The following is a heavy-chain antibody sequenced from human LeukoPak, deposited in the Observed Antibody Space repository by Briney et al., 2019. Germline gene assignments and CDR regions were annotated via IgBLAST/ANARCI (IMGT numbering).Heavy chain of an antibody. V-gene: IGHV3-30*18. J-gene: IGHJ5*02. CDR1: GFTFSSYG. Sequence: GGSLRLSCAASGFTFSSYGMHWVRQAPGKGLEWVAVISYDGSNKYYADSVKGRFTISRDNSKNTLYLQMNSLRAEDTAVYYCAKSGSCSGGSCYYRSSAWFDPWGQGTLVTVSS. D-gene: IGHD2-15*01. CDR3: AKSGSCSGGSCYYRSSAWFDP. CDR2: ISYDGSNK.